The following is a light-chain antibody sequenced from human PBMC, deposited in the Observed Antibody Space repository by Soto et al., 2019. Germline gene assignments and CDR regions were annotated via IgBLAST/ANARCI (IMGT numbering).Light chain of an antibody. CDR3: QQYNNWPT. Sequence: EIVMTQSPATLSVSPGERATLSCRASQSVSSNLAWYQQKPGQAPRLLIYGASTRATGIPARFSGSGSGTEFTLTISSLQSEDFAVYYWQQYNNWPTFGQGTRLAIK. V-gene: IGKV3-15*01. CDR2: GAS. CDR1: QSVSSN. J-gene: IGKJ5*01.